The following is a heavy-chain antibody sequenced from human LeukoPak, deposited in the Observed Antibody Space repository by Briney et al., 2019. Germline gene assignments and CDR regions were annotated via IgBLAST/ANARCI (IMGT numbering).Heavy chain of an antibody. Sequence: ASVKVSCKASGYTFTSYGISWVRQAPGQGVEWMGWISAYNGNTNYAQKLQGRVTMTTDTSTSTAYMELRSLRSDDTAVYYCARILGYCSGGSCYDNWFDLWGQGTLVAVSS. D-gene: IGHD2-15*01. V-gene: IGHV1-18*01. CDR3: ARILGYCSGGSCYDNWFDL. CDR1: GYTFTSYG. CDR2: ISAYNGNT. J-gene: IGHJ5*02.